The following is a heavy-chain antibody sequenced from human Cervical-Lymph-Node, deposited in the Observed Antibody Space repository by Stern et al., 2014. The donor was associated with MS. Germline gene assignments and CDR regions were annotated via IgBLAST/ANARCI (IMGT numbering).Heavy chain of an antibody. J-gene: IGHJ4*02. V-gene: IGHV3-48*02. D-gene: IGHD1-14*01. Sequence: EVQLVESGGGLVQPGGSLRLSCAASGFTFSSYSMKWVRQAPGEGLEWISYVSPSSDTISYADSVKGRFTISRDNAKSSLYLQMNSLRDEDTAVYYCARDLSTGWGQGTLVTVSS. CDR1: GFTFSSYS. CDR2: VSPSSDTI. CDR3: ARDLSTG.